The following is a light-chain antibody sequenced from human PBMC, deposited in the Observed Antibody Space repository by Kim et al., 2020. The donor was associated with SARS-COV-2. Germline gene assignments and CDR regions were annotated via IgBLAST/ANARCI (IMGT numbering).Light chain of an antibody. Sequence: SYELTQPPSVSVSPGQTARITCSGDALPKQYAYWYQQKPGQAPVLVIYKDSERPSGIPERFSGSSSGTTVTLTISGVQAEDEADYYCQSADSSGTYGAFG. V-gene: IGLV3-25*03. CDR2: KDS. J-gene: IGLJ3*02. CDR1: ALPKQY. CDR3: QSADSSGTYGA.